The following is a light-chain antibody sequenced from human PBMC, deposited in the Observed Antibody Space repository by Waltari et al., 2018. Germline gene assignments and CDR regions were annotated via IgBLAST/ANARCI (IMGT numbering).Light chain of an antibody. J-gene: IGLJ1*01. CDR3: CSYAGSYTRYV. Sequence: QSALTQPRSVSGSPGQSVTISCTGTSSDVGGYNYVSWYQQHPGKAPKLMIYDVSKRPSGVPDRFSGSKSDNTASLTISGLQAEDEADYYCCSYAGSYTRYVFGTGTKVTVL. CDR1: SSDVGGYNY. CDR2: DVS. V-gene: IGLV2-11*01.